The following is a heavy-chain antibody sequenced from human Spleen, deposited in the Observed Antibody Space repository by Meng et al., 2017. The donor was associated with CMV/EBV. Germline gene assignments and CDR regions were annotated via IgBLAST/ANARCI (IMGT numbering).Heavy chain of an antibody. Sequence: SISSSGNYWCWIRQPPGKGLEWIGSIYYSGSTHHNPSLKSRVTISVDTSKNHFSLKLSSVTAADTAVYYCAREIVIEPAAIFDYFDPWGQGTLVTVSS. CDR2: IYYSGST. CDR1: SISSSGNY. CDR3: AREIVIEPAAIFDYFDP. J-gene: IGHJ5*02. D-gene: IGHD2-2*01. V-gene: IGHV4-39*07.